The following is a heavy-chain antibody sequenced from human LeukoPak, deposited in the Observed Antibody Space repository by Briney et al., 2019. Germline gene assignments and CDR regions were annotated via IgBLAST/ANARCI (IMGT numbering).Heavy chain of an antibody. V-gene: IGHV3-74*01. Sequence: GRSLRLSCAASGFTFSSYAMHWVRQAPGKGLVWVSRINSDGSSTSYADSVKGRFTISRDNAKNTLYLQMNSLRAEDTAVYYCAKVNGFHKWELLPNGHFDYWGQGTLVTVSS. J-gene: IGHJ4*02. CDR3: AKVNGFHKWELLPNGHFDY. D-gene: IGHD1-26*01. CDR1: GFTFSSYA. CDR2: INSDGSST.